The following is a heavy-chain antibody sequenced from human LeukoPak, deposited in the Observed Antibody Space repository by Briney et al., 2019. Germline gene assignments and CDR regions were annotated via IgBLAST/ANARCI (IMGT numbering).Heavy chain of an antibody. CDR3: ARDDEGQFVG. Sequence: ASVKVSCKASGYTFSSYGISWVRQAPGQGLEWMGWISAYNGNTNYAQKLQGRVTMTTVTSTSTAYMELRSLRADDTAVYYCARDDEGQFVGWGQGTMVTVSS. CDR1: GYTFSSYG. J-gene: IGHJ3*01. V-gene: IGHV1-18*01. CDR2: ISAYNGNT. D-gene: IGHD5-24*01.